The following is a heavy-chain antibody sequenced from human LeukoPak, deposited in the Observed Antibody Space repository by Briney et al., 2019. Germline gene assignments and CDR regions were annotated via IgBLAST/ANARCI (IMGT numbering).Heavy chain of an antibody. CDR3: ARGAEATSSFFDY. J-gene: IGHJ4*02. CDR1: GFTFSM. CDR2: ISGSQTYI. Sequence: GGSLRLSCAGSGFTFSMMNWVRPAPGKGLEWVSSISGSQTYIYYADSVKGRFTISRDNGKNSLFLQMDSLRAEDTAVYYCARGAEATSSFFDYWGQGIPVTVSS. V-gene: IGHV3-21*06. D-gene: IGHD1-26*01.